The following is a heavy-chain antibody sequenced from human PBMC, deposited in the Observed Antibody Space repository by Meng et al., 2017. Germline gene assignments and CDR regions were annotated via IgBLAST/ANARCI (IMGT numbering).Heavy chain of an antibody. J-gene: IGHJ4*02. CDR2: INAGNANT. Sequence: QVHLVQAGAEVKKPGASVKVSCKASGYTFTSYSMHWVRQAPGQRLEWMGWINAGNANTKYSQKFQDRVTITMDTSASTAYMELSSLRSEDTAMYYCAREPGSSGWNYFDSWGQGTLVTVSS. CDR3: AREPGSSGWNYFDS. V-gene: IGHV1-3*01. CDR1: GYTFTSYS. D-gene: IGHD6-19*01.